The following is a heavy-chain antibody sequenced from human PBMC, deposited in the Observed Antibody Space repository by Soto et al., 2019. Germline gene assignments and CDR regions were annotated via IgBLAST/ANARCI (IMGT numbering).Heavy chain of an antibody. CDR1: GYTFTGYY. CDR3: ARDRGYSCYAIKGRICYFDY. J-gene: IGHJ4*02. CDR2: INPNSGGT. Sequence: QVQLVQSGAEVKKPGASVKVSCKASGYTFTGYYMHWVRQAPGQWLEWMGWINPNSGGTNYAQKFQGRVTMTRDTSISTAYMELSRLRSDDTAVYYCARDRGYSCYAIKGRICYFDYWGQGTLVTVSS. D-gene: IGHD5-12*01. V-gene: IGHV1-2*02.